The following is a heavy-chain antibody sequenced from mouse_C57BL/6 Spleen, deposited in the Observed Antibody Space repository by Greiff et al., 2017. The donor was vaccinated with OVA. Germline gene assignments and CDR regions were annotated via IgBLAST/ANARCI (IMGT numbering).Heavy chain of an antibody. D-gene: IGHD1-1*01. J-gene: IGHJ4*01. Sequence: EVQLVESGGGLVKPGGSLKLSCAASGFTFSDYGMHWVRQAPEKGLEWVAYISSGSSTIYYADTVKGRFTISSDNAKNTLFLQMTSLRSEDTAMYYCARGDYYGSSPRAMDYWGQGTSVTVSS. CDR3: ARGDYYGSSPRAMDY. CDR2: ISSGSSTI. V-gene: IGHV5-17*01. CDR1: GFTFSDYG.